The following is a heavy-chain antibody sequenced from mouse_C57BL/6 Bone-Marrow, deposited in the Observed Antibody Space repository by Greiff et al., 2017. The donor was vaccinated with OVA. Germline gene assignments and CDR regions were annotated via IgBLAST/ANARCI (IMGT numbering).Heavy chain of an antibody. D-gene: IGHD2-3*01. CDR3: ARGGWLLPAWCAY. CDR2: IDPSDSYT. V-gene: IGHV1-50*01. CDR1: GYTFTSYW. Sequence: QVQLQQPGAELVKPGASVKLSCKASGYTFTSYWMQWVKQRPGQGLEWIGEIDPSDSYTNYNQKFKGKATLTVDTSSSTAYMQLSSLTSEDSAVYDCARGGWLLPAWCAYWGQGTLVTVSA. J-gene: IGHJ3*01.